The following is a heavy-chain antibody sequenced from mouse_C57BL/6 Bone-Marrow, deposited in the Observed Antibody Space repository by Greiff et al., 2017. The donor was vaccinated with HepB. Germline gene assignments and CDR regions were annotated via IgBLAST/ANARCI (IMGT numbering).Heavy chain of an antibody. CDR3: VGDGYPWYFDV. D-gene: IGHD2-3*01. Sequence: EVKLVESGGGLVQPKGSLKLSCAASGFSFNTYAMNWVRQAPGKGLEWVARIRSKSNNYATYYADSVKDRFTISRDDSESMLYLQMNNLKTEDTAMYYCVGDGYPWYFDVWGTGTTVTVSS. CDR1: GFSFNTYA. V-gene: IGHV10-1*01. J-gene: IGHJ1*03. CDR2: IRSKSNNYAT.